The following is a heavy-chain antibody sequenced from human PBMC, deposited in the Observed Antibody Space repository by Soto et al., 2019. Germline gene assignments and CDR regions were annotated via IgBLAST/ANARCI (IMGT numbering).Heavy chain of an antibody. CDR3: ARQVWGGYFDY. CDR2: INAGNGNT. Sequence: QVQLVQSGAEEKKPGASVKVSCKASGYTFTSYAMHWVRQAPGQRLEWTGWINAGNGNTKYSQKFQGRVTITRDTSASTAYMELSSLRSEDTAVYYCARQVWGGYFDYWGQGTLVTVSS. CDR1: GYTFTSYA. V-gene: IGHV1-3*05. D-gene: IGHD3-3*01. J-gene: IGHJ4*02.